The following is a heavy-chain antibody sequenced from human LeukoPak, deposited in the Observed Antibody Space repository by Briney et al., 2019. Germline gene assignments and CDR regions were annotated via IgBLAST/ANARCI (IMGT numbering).Heavy chain of an antibody. CDR3: ARGVMITFGGVIVIRNYFDY. V-gene: IGHV1-69*05. CDR1: GGTFSSYA. D-gene: IGHD3-16*02. J-gene: IGHJ4*02. Sequence: SVKVSCRASGGTFSSYAISWVRQAPGQGLEWMGGIIPIFGTANYAQKFQGRVTITTDESTSTAYMELSSLRSEDTAVYYCARGVMITFGGVIVIRNYFDYWGQGTLVTVSS. CDR2: IIPIFGTA.